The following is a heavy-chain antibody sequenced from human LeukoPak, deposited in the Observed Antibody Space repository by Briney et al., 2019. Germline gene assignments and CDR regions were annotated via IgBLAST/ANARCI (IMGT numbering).Heavy chain of an antibody. D-gene: IGHD2-2*01. CDR3: ARLYCSSTSCHYNWFDP. J-gene: IGHJ5*02. V-gene: IGHV4-59*01. CDR1: GGSISSYY. Sequence: SETLSLTCTVSGGSISSYYWSWIRQPPGKGLEWIGYIYYSGSTNYNPSLKSRVTISVDTSKNQFSLKLSSVTAADMAVYYCARLYCSSTSCHYNWFDPWGQGTLVTVSS. CDR2: IYYSGST.